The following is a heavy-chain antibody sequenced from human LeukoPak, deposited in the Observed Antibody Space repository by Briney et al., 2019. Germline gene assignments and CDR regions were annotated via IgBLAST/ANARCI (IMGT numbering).Heavy chain of an antibody. CDR3: ARDLGDSWYIVVVAIAFDI. J-gene: IGHJ3*02. Sequence: KPGGSLRLSCAASGFTFSSYSMNWVRQAPGKGLEWVSSISSSSSYIYYADSVKGRFTISRDNAKNSLYLQMNSLRAEDTAVYYCARDLGDSWYIVVVAIAFDIWGQGTMVTVSS. CDR2: ISSSSSYI. D-gene: IGHD2-15*01. CDR1: GFTFSSYS. V-gene: IGHV3-21*01.